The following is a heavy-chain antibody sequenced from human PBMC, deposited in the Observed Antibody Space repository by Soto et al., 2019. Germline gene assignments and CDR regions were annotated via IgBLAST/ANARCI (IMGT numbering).Heavy chain of an antibody. CDR3: ARLLAYDYGDYG. D-gene: IGHD4-17*01. Sequence: ASVKVSCKASGYTFTGYYMHWVRQAPGQGLEWMGWINPNSGGTNYAQKFQGRATMTRDTSISTAYMELSRLRSDDTAVYYCARLLAYDYGDYGWGQGTLVTVSS. CDR2: INPNSGGT. CDR1: GYTFTGYY. J-gene: IGHJ4*02. V-gene: IGHV1-2*02.